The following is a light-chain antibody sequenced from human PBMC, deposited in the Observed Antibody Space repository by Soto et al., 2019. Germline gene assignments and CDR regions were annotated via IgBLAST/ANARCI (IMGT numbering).Light chain of an antibody. Sequence: IRMTQSPSSLSASTGDRVTITCRASQDISTYLAWYQQKPGKAPRLLIYGASTLQSGVPSRFTGIGSGTDFTLTITSLQSEDFATYYCQQYHNYPYTFGQGTELEI. CDR2: GAS. CDR1: QDISTY. CDR3: QQYHNYPYT. V-gene: IGKV1-8*01. J-gene: IGKJ2*01.